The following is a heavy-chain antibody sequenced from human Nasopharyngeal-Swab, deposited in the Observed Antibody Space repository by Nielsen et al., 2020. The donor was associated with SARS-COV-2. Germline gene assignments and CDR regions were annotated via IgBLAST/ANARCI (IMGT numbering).Heavy chain of an antibody. CDR3: SKAGGGSYYFDY. D-gene: IGHD1-26*01. Sequence: LKLSCAASGFPFRSYAMRWVRQAPGKGLEWVSAIDGSGCSTYYADSVKGRFTISSDNFKNTLYLQMNSLRAEDTAGEYGSKAGGGSYYFDYWGQGTLVTVSS. CDR1: GFPFRSYA. V-gene: IGHV3-23*01. CDR2: IDGSGCST. J-gene: IGHJ4*02.